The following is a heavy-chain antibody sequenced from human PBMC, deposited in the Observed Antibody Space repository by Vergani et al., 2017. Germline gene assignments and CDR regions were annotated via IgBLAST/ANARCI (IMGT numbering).Heavy chain of an antibody. CDR3: ARDSDSSSWYLWRYYMDV. J-gene: IGHJ6*03. D-gene: IGHD6-13*01. CDR1: GFTFDDYA. Sequence: EVQLVESGGGLVQPGRSLRLSCAASGFTFDDYAMHWVRQAPGKGLEWVSGISWNSGSIGYADSVKGRFTISRDNAKNSLYLQMNSLRAEDAAVYYCARDSDSSSWYLWRYYMDVWGKGTTVTVSS. CDR2: ISWNSGSI. V-gene: IGHV3-9*01.